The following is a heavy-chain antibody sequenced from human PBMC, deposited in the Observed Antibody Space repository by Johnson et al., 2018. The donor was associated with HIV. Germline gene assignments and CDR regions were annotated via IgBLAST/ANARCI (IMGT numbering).Heavy chain of an antibody. CDR3: AVGIQLWFASEGDAFDI. D-gene: IGHD5-18*01. CDR2: MWYDGTKK. Sequence: QVQLVESGGGVVQPGRSLRLSCAASGFTFSSYGMHWVRQAPGKGLECVAGMWYDGTKKNYADSVKGRFTISRDNSKNTLHLQMNSLRAEDTAVYYCAVGIQLWFASEGDAFDIWGQGAMVSVSS. V-gene: IGHV3-33*01. CDR1: GFTFSSYG. J-gene: IGHJ3*02.